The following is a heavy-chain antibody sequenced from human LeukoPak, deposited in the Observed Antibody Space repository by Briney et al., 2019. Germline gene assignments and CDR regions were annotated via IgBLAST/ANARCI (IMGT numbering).Heavy chain of an antibody. CDR1: GFTFSSYA. CDR2: ISGSGGST. V-gene: IGHV3-23*01. CDR3: AKGGIYYDSSGYWDY. Sequence: GGSLILSCAASGFTFSSYAMSWGRQAPGKGLEWVSAISGSGGSTYYADSVKGRFTTSRDNSKNTLYLQMNSLRAEDTAVYYCAKGGIYYDSSGYWDYWGQGTLVTVSS. D-gene: IGHD3-22*01. J-gene: IGHJ4*02.